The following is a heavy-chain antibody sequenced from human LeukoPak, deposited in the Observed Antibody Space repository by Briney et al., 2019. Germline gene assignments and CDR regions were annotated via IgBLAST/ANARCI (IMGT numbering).Heavy chain of an antibody. CDR2: ISYDGSNK. CDR1: GFTFSSYG. Sequence: GGSLRLSCAASGFTFSSYGMHWVRQAPGKGLEWVAVISYDGSNKYYADSVKGRFTISRDNSKNTLYLQMNSLRAEDTAVYYCAKDLVAIFDPEDAFDIWGQGTMVTVSS. V-gene: IGHV3-30*18. D-gene: IGHD3-3*01. CDR3: AKDLVAIFDPEDAFDI. J-gene: IGHJ3*02.